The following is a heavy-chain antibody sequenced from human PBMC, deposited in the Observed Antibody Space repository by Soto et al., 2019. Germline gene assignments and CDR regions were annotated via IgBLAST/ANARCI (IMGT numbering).Heavy chain of an antibody. V-gene: IGHV6-1*01. J-gene: IGHJ6*02. D-gene: IGHD2-2*01. CDR1: GDSVSSNSAA. Sequence: SQTLSLTCAISGDSVSSNSAAWNWIRQSPSRGLEWLGRTYYRSKWYNDYAVSVKSRITINPDTSKNQFSLQLNSVTPEDTAVYYCARDLGYCSSTSCWDYYYGMDVWGQGTTVPVSS. CDR3: ARDLGYCSSTSCWDYYYGMDV. CDR2: TYYRSKWYN.